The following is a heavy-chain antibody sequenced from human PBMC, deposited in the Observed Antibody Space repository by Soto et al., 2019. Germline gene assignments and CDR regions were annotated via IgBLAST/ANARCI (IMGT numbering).Heavy chain of an antibody. CDR1: RRCFCGYY. V-gene: IGHV4-34*01. CDR2: INHSGST. Sequence: PLAKLCRTCSLYRRCFCGYYWSWIRQPPGMGLEWIGAINHSGSTNYNPSLKSRVTISVDTSKNQFSLKLSSVTAADTAVYYCARGRWELLWFGELPPYYYGMDVWGQGTTVT. J-gene: IGHJ6*02. CDR3: ARGRWELLWFGELPPYYYGMDV. D-gene: IGHD3-10*01.